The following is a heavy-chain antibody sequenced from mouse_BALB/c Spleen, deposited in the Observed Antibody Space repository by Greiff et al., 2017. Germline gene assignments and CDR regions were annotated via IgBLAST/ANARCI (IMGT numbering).Heavy chain of an antibody. Sequence: QVQLQQSGPQLVRPGASVKISCKASGYSFTSYWMHWVKQRPGQGLEWIGMIDPSDSETRLNQKFKDKATLTVDKSSSTAYMQLSSPTSEDSAVYYCARSGNYYYFDYWGQGTTLTVSS. CDR3: ARSGNYYYFDY. D-gene: IGHD2-1*01. CDR2: IDPSDSET. J-gene: IGHJ2*01. CDR1: GYSFTSYW. V-gene: IGHV1S127*01.